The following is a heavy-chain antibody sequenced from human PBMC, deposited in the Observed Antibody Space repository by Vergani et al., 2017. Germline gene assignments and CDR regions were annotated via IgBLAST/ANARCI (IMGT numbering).Heavy chain of an antibody. CDR2: ITTIGSA. CDR3: ASRRPRLNLGSKSNAGTFDS. D-gene: IGHD1-26*01. J-gene: IGHJ4*02. Sequence: QVHLQQRGAGVLKPSETLSLTCGVFGGSLSGYFWSWSRQSPGGGLAWMGEITTIGSAKYSPSATSRVTISVDTSRGEFTLTVTSVTAADKGLYFCASRRPRLNLGSKSNAGTFDSWGQGTLVTVSS. V-gene: IGHV4-34*02. CDR1: GGSLSGYF.